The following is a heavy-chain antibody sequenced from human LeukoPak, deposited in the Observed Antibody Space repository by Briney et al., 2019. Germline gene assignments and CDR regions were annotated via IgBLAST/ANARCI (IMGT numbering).Heavy chain of an antibody. CDR1: GFTFSTYA. J-gene: IGHJ4*02. Sequence: GGSLRPSCAASGFTFSTYAMHWVRQAPGKGLEWVALISYDGSNKYYADSVKGRFTISRDNSKNTLYLQMNSLRAEDTAVYYCARDREYSYGYDYWGQGTLVTVSS. V-gene: IGHV3-30*04. D-gene: IGHD5-18*01. CDR2: ISYDGSNK. CDR3: ARDREYSYGYDY.